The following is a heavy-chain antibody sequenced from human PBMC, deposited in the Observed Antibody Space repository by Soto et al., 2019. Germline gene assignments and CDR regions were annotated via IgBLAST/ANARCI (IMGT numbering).Heavy chain of an antibody. D-gene: IGHD3-22*01. Sequence: PGGSLRLSCAASGFTVSSNYMSWVRQAPGKGLEWVSVIYSGGSTYYADSVKGRFTISRDNSKNTLYLQMNSLRDEDTAVYYCARDPDYYDSSGYYPEYFQHWGQGTLVTVSS. CDR1: GFTVSSNY. CDR3: ARDPDYYDSSGYYPEYFQH. J-gene: IGHJ1*01. CDR2: IYSGGST. V-gene: IGHV3-53*01.